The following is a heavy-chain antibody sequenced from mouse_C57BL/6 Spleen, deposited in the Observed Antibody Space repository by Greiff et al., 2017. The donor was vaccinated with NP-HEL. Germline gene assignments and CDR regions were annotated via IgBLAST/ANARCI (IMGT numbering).Heavy chain of an antibody. CDR3: ARAYYSNYGFSWFAY. Sequence: EVQLVESGGGLVKPGGSLKLSCAASGFTFSSYTMSWVRQTPEKRLEWVATISGGGGNTYYPASVKGRFTISRANAKNTLYLQMSSLRSEDTALYYCARAYYSNYGFSWFAYWGQGTLVTVSA. CDR2: ISGGGGNT. D-gene: IGHD2-5*01. V-gene: IGHV5-9*01. CDR1: GFTFSSYT. J-gene: IGHJ3*01.